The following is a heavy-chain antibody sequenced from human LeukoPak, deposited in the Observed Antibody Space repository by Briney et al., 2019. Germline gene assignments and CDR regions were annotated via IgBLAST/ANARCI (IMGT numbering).Heavy chain of an antibody. CDR3: ARVLGYCSGGSCYGGNWFDS. J-gene: IGHJ5*01. CDR2: INPSGGST. CDR1: GYTFTSYY. Sequence: ASVKVSCKASGYTFTSYYMHWVRQAPGQGLEWMGIINPSGGSTSYAQKFQGRVTMTRDMSTSTVYMELSSLRSEDTAVYYCARVLGYCSGGSCYGGNWFDSWGQGTLVTVSS. D-gene: IGHD2-15*01. V-gene: IGHV1-46*01.